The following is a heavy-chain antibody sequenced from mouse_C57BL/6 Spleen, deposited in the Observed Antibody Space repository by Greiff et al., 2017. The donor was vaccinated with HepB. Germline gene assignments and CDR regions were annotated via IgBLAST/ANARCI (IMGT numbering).Heavy chain of an antibody. CDR1: GFTFNTYA. Sequence: DVHLVESGGGLVQPKGSLKLSCAASGFTFNTYAMHWVRQAPGKGLEWVARIRSKSSNYATYYADSVKDRFTISRDDSQSMLYLQMNNLKTEDTAMYYCVREGYGSPPLYYYAMDYWGQGTSVTVSS. CDR3: VREGYGSPPLYYYAMDY. J-gene: IGHJ4*01. CDR2: IRSKSSNYAT. D-gene: IGHD1-1*01. V-gene: IGHV10-3*01.